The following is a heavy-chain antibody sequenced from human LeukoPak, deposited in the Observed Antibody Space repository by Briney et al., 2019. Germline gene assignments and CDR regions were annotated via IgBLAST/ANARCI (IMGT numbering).Heavy chain of an antibody. J-gene: IGHJ6*03. CDR1: GFTFSSYS. CDR2: ISSSSSTI. V-gene: IGHV3-48*01. Sequence: GGSLRLSCAASGFTFSSYSLNWVRQAPGKGLEWVSYISSSSSTIYYADSVKGRFTISRDNAKNSLYLQMNSLRAEDTAVYYCAKGRGWEASYYYYYMDVWGKGTTVTISS. CDR3: AKGRGWEASYYYYYMDV. D-gene: IGHD1-26*01.